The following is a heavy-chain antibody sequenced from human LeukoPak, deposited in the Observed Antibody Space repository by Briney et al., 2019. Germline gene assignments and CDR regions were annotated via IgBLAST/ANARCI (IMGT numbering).Heavy chain of an antibody. CDR2: IYTSGST. D-gene: IGHD4-17*01. J-gene: IGHJ5*02. CDR1: GGSISSYC. CDR3: ARVGDYGDPNNWFDP. V-gene: IGHV4-4*07. Sequence: SETLSLTCTVSGGSISSYCWSWIRQPAGKGLEWIGRIYTSGSTNYNPSLKSRVTMSVDTSKNQFSLKLSSVTAADTAVYYCARVGDYGDPNNWFDPWGQGTLVTVSS.